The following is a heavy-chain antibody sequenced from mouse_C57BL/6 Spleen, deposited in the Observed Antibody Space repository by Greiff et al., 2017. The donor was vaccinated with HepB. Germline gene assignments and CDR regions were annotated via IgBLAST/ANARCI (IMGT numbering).Heavy chain of an antibody. CDR2: ISYDGSN. D-gene: IGHD2-5*01. V-gene: IGHV3-6*01. CDR3: AREHYSNYAWFAY. Sequence: EVKLQESGPGLVKPSQSLSLTCSVTGYSITSGYYWNWIRQFPGNKLEWMGYISYDGSNNYNPSLKNRISITRDTSKNQFFLKLNSVTTEDTATYYCAREHYSNYAWFAYWGQGTLVTVSA. CDR1: GYSITSGYY. J-gene: IGHJ3*01.